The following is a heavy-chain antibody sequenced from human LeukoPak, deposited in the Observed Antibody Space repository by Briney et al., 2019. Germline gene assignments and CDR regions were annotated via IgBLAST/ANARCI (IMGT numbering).Heavy chain of an antibody. CDR1: GYTFTSYY. J-gene: IGHJ6*02. D-gene: IGHD2-2*01. V-gene: IGHV1-46*01. CDR2: INPSGGST. CDR3: ARDRVVVVPAALKSAGMDV. Sequence: ASVKVSCKASGYTFTSYYMHWVRQAPGQGLEWMGIINPSGGSTSYAQKFQGRVTMTRDTSTSTVYMELSSLRSEDTAVYYCARDRVVVVPAALKSAGMDVWGQGTTVTVSS.